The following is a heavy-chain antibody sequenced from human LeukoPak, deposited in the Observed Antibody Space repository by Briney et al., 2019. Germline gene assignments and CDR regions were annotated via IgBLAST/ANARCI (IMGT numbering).Heavy chain of an antibody. V-gene: IGHV3-23*01. CDR1: GFTFSSYS. D-gene: IGHD5-12*01. CDR3: AKAIELSGYDLYYYYGMDV. CDR2: ISGSGGST. J-gene: IGHJ6*02. Sequence: GGSLRLSCVASGFTFSSYSMNWVRQAPGKGLEWVSAISGSGGSTYYADSVKGRFTISRDNSKNTLYLQMNSLRAEDTAVYYCAKAIELSGYDLYYYYGMDVWGQGTTVTVSS.